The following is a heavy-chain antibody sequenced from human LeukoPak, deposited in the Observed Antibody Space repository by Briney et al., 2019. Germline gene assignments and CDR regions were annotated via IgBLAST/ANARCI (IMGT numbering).Heavy chain of an antibody. D-gene: IGHD3-22*01. CDR3: ARSPFDYYYDTSGSFSESWFDP. V-gene: IGHV1-24*01. CDR1: GYTLTELS. CDR2: FDPEDGET. J-gene: IGHJ5*02. Sequence: GASVKVSCKVSGYTLTELSMHWVRQAPGKGLEWMGGFDPEDGETIYAQKFQGRVTMTEDTSTDTAYMELSSLRSDDTAVYYCARSPFDYYYDTSGSFSESWFDPWGQGTLVTVSS.